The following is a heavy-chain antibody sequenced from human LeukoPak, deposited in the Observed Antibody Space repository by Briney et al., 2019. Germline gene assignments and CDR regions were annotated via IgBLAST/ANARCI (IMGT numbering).Heavy chain of an antibody. Sequence: GGSLRLSCAASGFTFSSYWMSWVRQAPGKGLEWVSGISASGGSTFYADSVKGRFTISRDNSKNTLYLQMNSLRAEDTAVYYCAKDHSYYFDSSGTFDYWGQGTLVTASS. V-gene: IGHV3-23*01. CDR2: ISASGGST. CDR1: GFTFSSYW. J-gene: IGHJ4*02. CDR3: AKDHSYYFDSSGTFDY. D-gene: IGHD3-22*01.